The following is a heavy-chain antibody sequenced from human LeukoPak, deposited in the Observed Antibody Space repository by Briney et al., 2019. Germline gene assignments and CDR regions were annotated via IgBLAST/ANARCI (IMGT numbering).Heavy chain of an antibody. J-gene: IGHJ5*02. Sequence: GASVKVSCKASGYTFTGYYMHWVRQAPGRGLEWMGRINPNSGGTNYAQEFQGRVTMTRDTSISTAYMELSRLRSDDTAVYYCARDMVRGVIGWFDPWGQGTLVTVSS. CDR2: INPNSGGT. D-gene: IGHD3-10*01. CDR3: ARDMVRGVIGWFDP. CDR1: GYTFTGYY. V-gene: IGHV1-2*06.